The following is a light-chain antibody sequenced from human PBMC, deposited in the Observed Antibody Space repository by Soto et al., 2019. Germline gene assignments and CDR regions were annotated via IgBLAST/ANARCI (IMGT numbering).Light chain of an antibody. Sequence: QSVLTQPPSASGTPGQRVTISCSGSSSNIGSNTVNWYQQLPGTAPKLLIYSNNQRPSGVPDRFSVSKSGTSASLAISGIKSEDEADYYCAAWDDSLNDNVFGTGTELTVL. CDR1: SSNIGSNT. CDR2: SNN. J-gene: IGLJ1*01. V-gene: IGLV1-44*01. CDR3: AAWDDSLNDNV.